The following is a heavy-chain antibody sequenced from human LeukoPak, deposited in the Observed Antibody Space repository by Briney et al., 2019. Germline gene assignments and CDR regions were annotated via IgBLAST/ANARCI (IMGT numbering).Heavy chain of an antibody. D-gene: IGHD3-9*01. CDR2: INHSGST. Sequence: SETLSLTCAVYGGSFSGYYWSWIRQPPGKGLEWIGEINHSGSTNYNPSLKSRVTISVDTSKNQFSLKLSSVTAADTAVYYCARDRVLRYFDWSPDAFDIWGQGTMVTVSS. CDR1: GGSFSGYY. J-gene: IGHJ3*02. CDR3: ARDRVLRYFDWSPDAFDI. V-gene: IGHV4-34*01.